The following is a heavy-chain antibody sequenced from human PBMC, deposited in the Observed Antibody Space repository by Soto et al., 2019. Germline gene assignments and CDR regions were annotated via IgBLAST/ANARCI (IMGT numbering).Heavy chain of an antibody. V-gene: IGHV3-23*01. CDR1: GFTFSNFA. CDR2: ITGSTGST. D-gene: IGHD2-2*01. Sequence: EVQVLESGGGSVQPGGSLRLSCAASGFTFSNFAMGWVRHAPGKGLEWVSEITGSTGSTYYAPSVRGRFFISRDNSKNTLHLQMNSLRVEDTAVYYCVKDTSSSPYYMDVWGKGTTVTVSS. CDR3: VKDTSSSPYYMDV. J-gene: IGHJ6*03.